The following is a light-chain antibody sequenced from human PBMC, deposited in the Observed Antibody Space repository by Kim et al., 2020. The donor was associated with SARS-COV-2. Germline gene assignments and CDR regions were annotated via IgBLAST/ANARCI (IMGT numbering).Light chain of an antibody. CDR2: DVS. V-gene: IGLV2-14*03. CDR3: TSYRSSATYV. Sequence: TITCTGNRSAVGGYNSIFVYQQHPGKVPKLIIFDVSNRPSGVSSRFSGSKSGTTATLIISGLQTDDEADYYCTSYRSSATYVFGTGTKVTVL. CDR1: RSAVGGYNS. J-gene: IGLJ1*01.